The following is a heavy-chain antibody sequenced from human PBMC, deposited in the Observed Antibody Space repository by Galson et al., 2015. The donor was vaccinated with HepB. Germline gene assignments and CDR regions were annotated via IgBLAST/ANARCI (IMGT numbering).Heavy chain of an antibody. CDR1: GGSFSDDY. D-gene: IGHD2/OR15-2a*01. Sequence: LSLTCGVYGGSFSDDYWNWIRQPPGKGLEWIGEIYHNVTTNYNPSLKSRVTISIDTSKKQFSLKVTSVTAADTAVYYCARGREFLNWFDPWGQGTLVIVSS. J-gene: IGHJ5*02. CDR2: IYHNVTT. V-gene: IGHV4-34*01. CDR3: ARGREFLNWFDP.